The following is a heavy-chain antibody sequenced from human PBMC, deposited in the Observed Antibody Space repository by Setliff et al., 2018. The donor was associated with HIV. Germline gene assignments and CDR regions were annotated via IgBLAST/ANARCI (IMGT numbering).Heavy chain of an antibody. D-gene: IGHD4-17*01. J-gene: IGHJ4*02. CDR2: IIPISGTA. Sequence: ASVKVSCKASADTFTNCLINWVRQAPGQGLEWMGRIIPISGTANNAQKFQGRVTMTRDTSISTAYMELGGLRSDDTAVYYCARNYGADSNYFDYWGQGTLVTVSS. CDR1: ADTFTNCL. V-gene: IGHV1-2*02. CDR3: ARNYGADSNYFDY.